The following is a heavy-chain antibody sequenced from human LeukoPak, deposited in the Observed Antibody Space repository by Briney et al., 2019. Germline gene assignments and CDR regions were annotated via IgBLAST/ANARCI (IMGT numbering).Heavy chain of an antibody. CDR3: ARDRGWQQFDY. D-gene: IGHD5-24*01. CDR2: IKQDGSDK. J-gene: IGHJ4*01. Sequence: GGSLRLSCAVSGITFKTYWMSWVRQAPRKGLEWVANIKQDGSDKYYVDSVRGRFSISRDNAKNSLYLELNSLRAEDTGVYFCARDRGWQQFDYWGQGTLVTVSS. V-gene: IGHV3-7*01. CDR1: GITFKTYW.